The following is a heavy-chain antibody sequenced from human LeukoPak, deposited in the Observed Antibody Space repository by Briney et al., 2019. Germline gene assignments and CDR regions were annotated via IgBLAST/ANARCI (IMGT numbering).Heavy chain of an antibody. Sequence: PGGSLRLSCAASGFTFRTYGMHWVRQTPGKGLEWVAVISFDGIETFYADSVKGRFTISRDNSKNTLYLQMSSLRVEDTAVYYCARDVGGSLDYWGQGTLVTVSS. CDR1: GFTFRTYG. D-gene: IGHD1-26*01. J-gene: IGHJ4*02. CDR2: ISFDGIET. CDR3: ARDVGGSLDY. V-gene: IGHV3-30*03.